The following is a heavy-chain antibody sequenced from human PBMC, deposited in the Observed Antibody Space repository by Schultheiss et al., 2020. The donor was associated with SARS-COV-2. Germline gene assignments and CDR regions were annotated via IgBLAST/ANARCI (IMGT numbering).Heavy chain of an antibody. CDR3: AREAQWLVRVLDY. D-gene: IGHD6-19*01. J-gene: IGHJ4*02. CDR2: IYYSGST. V-gene: IGHV4-59*02. CDR1: GFTVSSNY. Sequence: ESLKISCAASGFTVSSNYMSWVRQAPGKGLEWIGYIYYSGSTNYNPSLKSRVTISVDTSKNQFSLKLSSVTAADTAVYYCAREAQWLVRVLDYWGQGTLVTVSS.